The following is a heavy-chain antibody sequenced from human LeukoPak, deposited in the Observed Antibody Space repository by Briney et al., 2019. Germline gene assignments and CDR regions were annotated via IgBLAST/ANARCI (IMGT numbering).Heavy chain of an antibody. CDR2: ISPDAREK. Sequence: GGSLRLSCAASGFTFNNYWMNWVRQAPGKGLDWVANISPDAREKKKVDSLKDRFTISRDHAKNSVFLQVNSLTAEATAVYFCARPTDEFRLDLWGQGNLVTVSS. CDR1: GFTFNNYW. V-gene: IGHV3-7*01. CDR3: ARPTDEFRLDL. J-gene: IGHJ5*02. D-gene: IGHD4-11*01.